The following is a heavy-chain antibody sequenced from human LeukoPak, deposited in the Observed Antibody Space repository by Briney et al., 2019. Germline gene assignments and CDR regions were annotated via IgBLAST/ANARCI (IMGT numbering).Heavy chain of an antibody. J-gene: IGHJ4*02. V-gene: IGHV3-30*02. CDR3: AKDRSRRLRSSSWLFDY. CDR1: GFIFTDYG. D-gene: IGHD6-13*01. CDR2: IRYDEKN. Sequence: PGGSLRLSCAASGFIFTDYGMHWVRQAPGKGLDWVAFIRYDEKNYYADSVKGRFTISRDNSKNTLYLQMNSLRAEDTAVYYCAKDRSRRLRSSSWLFDYWGQGTLVTVSS.